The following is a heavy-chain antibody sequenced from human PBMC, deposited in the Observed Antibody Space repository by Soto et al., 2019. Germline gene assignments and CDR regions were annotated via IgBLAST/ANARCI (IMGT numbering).Heavy chain of an antibody. J-gene: IGHJ4*02. CDR1: GFIFSTYS. Sequence: PGGSLRLSCAASGFIFSTYSMNWVRQAPGKGLEWVSSISSGSTFVYYADSVKGRFTISRDNAKNSLYLQMNGLRAEDTAVYYCARYCGGGSCFKVFDHWGLGTLVTVS. CDR3: ARYCGGGSCFKVFDH. D-gene: IGHD2-15*01. V-gene: IGHV3-21*01. CDR2: ISSGSTFV.